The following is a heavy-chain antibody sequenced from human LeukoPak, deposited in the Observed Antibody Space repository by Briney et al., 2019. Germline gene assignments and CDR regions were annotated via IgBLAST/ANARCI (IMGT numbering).Heavy chain of an antibody. J-gene: IGHJ6*03. V-gene: IGHV4-61*02. D-gene: IGHD3-10*01. CDR1: GGSISSGSYY. CDR2: IYTSGST. Sequence: SETLSLTCTVSGGSISSGSYYWSWIRQPAGKGLEWIGRIYTSGSTNYNPSLKSRVTISVDTSKNQFSLKLSSVTAADTAVYYCARSSGHVWFGPHTYYMDVWGKGTTVTVSS. CDR3: ARSSGHVWFGPHTYYMDV.